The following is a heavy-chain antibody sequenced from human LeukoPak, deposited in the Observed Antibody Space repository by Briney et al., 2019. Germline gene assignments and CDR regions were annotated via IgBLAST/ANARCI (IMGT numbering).Heavy chain of an antibody. CDR1: GYTFTSYD. Sequence: ASVKVSCKASGYTFTSYDINWVRQATGQGLEWMGWMNPNSGNTGYAQKFQGRVTMTRNTSISTAYMELSSLRSEDTAVYYCARTGGSRARYHYYYGMDVWGQGTTVTASS. J-gene: IGHJ6*02. V-gene: IGHV1-8*01. CDR3: ARTGGSRARYHYYYGMDV. CDR2: MNPNSGNT.